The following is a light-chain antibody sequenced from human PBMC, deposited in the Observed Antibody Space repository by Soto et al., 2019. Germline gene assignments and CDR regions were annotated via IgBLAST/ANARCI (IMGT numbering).Light chain of an antibody. J-gene: IGKJ2*01. CDR1: QNIERY. Sequence: DIQMTKSPSSLSASVGDTITISCRASQNIERYLNWYQHKQGKAPQLLMFAAANLESGVPSRFSGSGSGTDFTLTISSLQPEDFATYYCQQTYSTSHSLGQGTKVDI. CDR2: AAA. CDR3: QQTYSTSHS. V-gene: IGKV1-39*01.